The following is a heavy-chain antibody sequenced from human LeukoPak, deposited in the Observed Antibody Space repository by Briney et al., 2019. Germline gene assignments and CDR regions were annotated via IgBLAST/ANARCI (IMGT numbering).Heavy chain of an antibody. Sequence: SETLSLTCTVSGGSISGSTYYWGWIRQPPGKGLEWIGIIYYSGNTYYNPSLKSRVTISVDTSKNQFSLKLSSVTAADTAVYYCARLRRDGYYFDYWGQGTLVTVSS. V-gene: IGHV4-39*01. CDR2: IYYSGNT. CDR1: GGSISGSTYY. J-gene: IGHJ4*02. D-gene: IGHD5-24*01. CDR3: ARLRRDGYYFDY.